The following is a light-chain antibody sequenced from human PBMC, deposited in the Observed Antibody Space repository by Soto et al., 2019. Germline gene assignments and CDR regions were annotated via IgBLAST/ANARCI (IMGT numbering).Light chain of an antibody. J-gene: IGKJ1*01. CDR2: DAS. CDR1: QSISNN. Sequence: TQSPSTLSASAGDRATIFCRASQSISNNFAWYQQKPGKDPNLLIYDASIFESGVTSRFSGSGSGTEFTLTISSLQPEDFATYYCLQNNSNPVTFGQGTKVDIK. CDR3: LQNNSNPVT. V-gene: IGKV1-5*02.